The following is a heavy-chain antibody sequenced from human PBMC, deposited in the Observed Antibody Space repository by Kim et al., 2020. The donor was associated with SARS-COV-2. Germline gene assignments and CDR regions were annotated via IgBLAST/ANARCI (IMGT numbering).Heavy chain of an antibody. Sequence: GGSLRLSCAASGFTFSDYPMTWVRRAPGKGLEWVSTLSDRPHYADSVRGRFTISRDNSKNTLFLQMNSLRVEDTAVYYCAKDRQAGGDYHGYFDNWGQGTLVTVSS. CDR1: GFTFSDYP. D-gene: IGHD4-17*01. CDR2: LSDRP. CDR3: AKDRQAGGDYHGYFDN. J-gene: IGHJ4*02. V-gene: IGHV3-23*01.